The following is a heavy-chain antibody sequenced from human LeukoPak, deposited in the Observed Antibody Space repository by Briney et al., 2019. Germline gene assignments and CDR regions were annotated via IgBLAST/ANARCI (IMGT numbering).Heavy chain of an antibody. CDR1: GFTFSSYG. V-gene: IGHV3-33*06. D-gene: IGHD2-21*02. CDR2: IWYDGSNK. J-gene: IGHJ2*01. Sequence: PGGSLRLSCAASGFTFSSYGMHWVRQAPGKGLEWVAVIWYDGSNKYYADSVKGRFTISRDNSKNTLYLQMNSLRAEVTAVYYCAKEGAYCGADCYSDYYFDLWGRGTLVTVSS. CDR3: AKEGAYCGADCYSDYYFDL.